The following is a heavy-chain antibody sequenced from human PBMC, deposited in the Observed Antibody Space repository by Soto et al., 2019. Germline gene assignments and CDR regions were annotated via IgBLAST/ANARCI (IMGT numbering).Heavy chain of an antibody. J-gene: IGHJ6*02. V-gene: IGHV1-3*01. CDR3: ARIPGSGGMDV. CDR1: GYTFTSYA. Sequence: QVQLVQSGAEVKKPGASVKVSCKASGYTFTSYAMHWVRQAPGKRLEWMGWINAGNGNTKDSQKCQGRVTITRDTSASTAYMELSSLRSEDTAVYFCARIPGSGGMDVWGQGSTVSVSS. CDR2: INAGNGNT. D-gene: IGHD6-19*01.